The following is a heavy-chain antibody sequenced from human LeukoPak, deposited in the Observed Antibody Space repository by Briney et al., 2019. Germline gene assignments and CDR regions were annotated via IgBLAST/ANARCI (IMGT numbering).Heavy chain of an antibody. CDR1: GGSISSGGYY. D-gene: IGHD4-11*01. V-gene: IGHV4-39*07. CDR3: ARSTTTLDP. CDR2: INHSGST. Sequence: SETLSLTCTVSGGSISSGGYYWSWIRQPPGKGLEWIGEINHSGSTNYNPSLKSRVTISVDTSKNQFSLKLSSVTAADTAVYYCARSTTTLDPWGQGTLVTVSS. J-gene: IGHJ5*02.